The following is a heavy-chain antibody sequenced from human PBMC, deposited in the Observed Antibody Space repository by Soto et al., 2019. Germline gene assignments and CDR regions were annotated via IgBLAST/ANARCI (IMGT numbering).Heavy chain of an antibody. CDR2: ISYDASRQ. CDR1: GFTFNKFG. V-gene: IGHV3-30*03. CDR3: APSPLNWGLSD. Sequence: GGSLRLSCAASGFTFNKFGMHWVRQAPGKGLDWVALISYDASRQFYADSVKGRFTISRDNSKNTLYLQMESLRAEDTSVYYCAPSPLNWGLSDWGQGTLVTVSS. D-gene: IGHD7-27*01. J-gene: IGHJ4*02.